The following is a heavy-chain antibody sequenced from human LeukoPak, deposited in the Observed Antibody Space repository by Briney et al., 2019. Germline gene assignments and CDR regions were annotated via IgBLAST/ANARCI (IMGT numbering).Heavy chain of an antibody. J-gene: IGHJ4*02. CDR2: MNPNSGNT. V-gene: IGHV1-8*01. Sequence: ASVKVSCKASGYTFNSYDINWVRQATGQGLEWMGWMNPNSGNTGYAQKFQGRVTMTRNTSISTAYMELSSLRSEDTAVYYCARVSTRCSGGSCYPLHFDYWGQGTLVTVSS. D-gene: IGHD2-15*01. CDR3: ARVSTRCSGGSCYPLHFDY. CDR1: GYTFNSYD.